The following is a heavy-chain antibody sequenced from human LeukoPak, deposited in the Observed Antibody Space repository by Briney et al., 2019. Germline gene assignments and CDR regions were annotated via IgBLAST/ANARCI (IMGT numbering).Heavy chain of an antibody. Sequence: PSETLSLTCTVSGGSISRYYWSWIREPAGKGLEWIGRIYTSGSTNYNPSLKSRVTMSVDTSKNQFSLKLSSVTAADTAVYYCARTTVTPDYYYYGMDVWGQGTTVTVSS. CDR1: GGSISRYY. CDR3: ARTTVTPDYYYYGMDV. J-gene: IGHJ6*02. D-gene: IGHD4-11*01. CDR2: IYTSGST. V-gene: IGHV4-4*07.